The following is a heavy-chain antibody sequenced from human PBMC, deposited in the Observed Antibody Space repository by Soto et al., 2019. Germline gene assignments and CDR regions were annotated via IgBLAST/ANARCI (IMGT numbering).Heavy chain of an antibody. V-gene: IGHV4-59*08. CDR3: ARNGGEYSSSSDYFDY. D-gene: IGHD6-6*01. J-gene: IGHJ4*02. CDR2: IYYSGST. CDR1: GGSISSYY. Sequence: SQTLSLTCTVSGGSISSYYWSWIRQPPGKGLEWIGYIYYSGSTNYNPSLKSRVTISVDTSKNQFSLKLSSVTAADTAVYYCARNGGEYSSSSDYFDYWGQGTLVTVSS.